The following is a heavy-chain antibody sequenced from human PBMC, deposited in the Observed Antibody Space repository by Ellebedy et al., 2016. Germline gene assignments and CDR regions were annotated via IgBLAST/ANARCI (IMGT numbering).Heavy chain of an antibody. CDR2: ISGSGRNI. V-gene: IGHV3-11*04. Sequence: GGSLRLXXAASGFTFSDYYMSWIRQTPGKGLEWLSYISGSGRNILYADSAKDRFTISRDNAKNSLYLQMDSLRAEDTAVYYCARDLVTMALRFYYFGMDVWGQGTTVTVSS. CDR1: GFTFSDYY. D-gene: IGHD3-10*01. J-gene: IGHJ6*02. CDR3: ARDLVTMALRFYYFGMDV.